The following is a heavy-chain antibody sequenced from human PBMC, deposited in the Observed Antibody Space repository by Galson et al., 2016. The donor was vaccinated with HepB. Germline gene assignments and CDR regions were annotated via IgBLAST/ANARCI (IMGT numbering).Heavy chain of an antibody. D-gene: IGHD2-2*01. CDR1: GFTFSSYA. Sequence: SLRLSCAASGFTFSSYAMHWVRQAPGKGLEWVAVISYDGSNKYYADSVKGRFTISRDNSKNTLYLQMNSLRAEDKAVYYCAREVVPAANGYYYYCGMDVWGQGTTVTVSS. V-gene: IGHV3-30-3*01. J-gene: IGHJ6*02. CDR3: AREVVPAANGYYYYCGMDV. CDR2: ISYDGSNK.